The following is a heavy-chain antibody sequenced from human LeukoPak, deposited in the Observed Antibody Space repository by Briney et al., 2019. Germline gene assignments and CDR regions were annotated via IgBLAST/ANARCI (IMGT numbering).Heavy chain of an antibody. V-gene: IGHV3-23*01. CDR2: ISGFGGNT. CDR1: GFSISSYA. CDR3: AKVIVGATPRNGFDI. D-gene: IGHD1-26*01. J-gene: IGHJ3*02. Sequence: GGSLRLSCAASGFSISSYAMSWVRLPPGKGLVWVSSISGFGGNTYYTDSVKGRFTISRDNSKNTLYLQMNSLRAEDTAIYYCAKVIVGATPRNGFDIWGQGTMVTVSS.